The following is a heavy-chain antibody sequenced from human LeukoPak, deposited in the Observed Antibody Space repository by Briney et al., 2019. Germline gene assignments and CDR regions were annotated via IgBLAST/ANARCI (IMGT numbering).Heavy chain of an antibody. CDR1: GGSISSSSYY. J-gene: IGHJ4*02. V-gene: IGHV4-39*01. D-gene: IGHD3-9*01. CDR2: MYYSGST. CDR3: ARGRAYFD. Sequence: PSETLSLTCTVSGGSISSSSYYWGWIRQPPGKGLEWIGSMYYSGSTYYNPSLKSRLTVSVDTSKNQFSLKLSSVTAADTAVYYCARGRAYFDWGQGTLVTVSS.